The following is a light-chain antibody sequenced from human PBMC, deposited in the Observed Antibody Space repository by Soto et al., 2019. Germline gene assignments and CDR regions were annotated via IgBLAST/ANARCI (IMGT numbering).Light chain of an antibody. V-gene: IGKV1-5*03. CDR2: KAS. J-gene: IGKJ1*01. CDR3: QHYNNWPPWT. CDR1: QSISSW. Sequence: DIQMTQSPSTLSGAVGDRVTLTCRARQSISSWLAWYQQKPGKAPKLLIYKASTLKSGVPSRFSGSGSGTEFTLTISSLQSEDFAVYYCQHYNNWPPWTFGQGTKVDIK.